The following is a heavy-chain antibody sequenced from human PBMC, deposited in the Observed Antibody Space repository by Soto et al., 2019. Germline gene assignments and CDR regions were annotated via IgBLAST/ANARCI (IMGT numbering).Heavy chain of an antibody. CDR2: VSHDGRNT. CDR3: AKAGRQSLVTSGFNY. V-gene: IGHV3-30*18. D-gene: IGHD6-19*01. CDR1: GFTFSDYA. J-gene: IGHJ4*02. Sequence: VQLVESGGGVVQPGRSLRLSCAASGFTFSDYAMHWVRQAPGKGLEWVAVVSHDGRNTHYADSVKGRFTISRDSSKNTVSVEMTSLRPEDTVLYYSAKAGRQSLVTSGFNYWGQGARVNVSS.